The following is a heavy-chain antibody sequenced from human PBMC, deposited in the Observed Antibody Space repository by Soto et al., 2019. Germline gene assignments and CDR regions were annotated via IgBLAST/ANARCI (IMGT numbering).Heavy chain of an antibody. J-gene: IGHJ6*02. Sequence: ASVKVSCKASGYTFTGYYMHWVRQAPGQGLEWLGWINTHNGNTNYAQNLQGRVIMTADTSTSTAYMELRSLRSDDTAIYYCTREGSAPYYYYGMDVWGQGTTVTVSS. CDR3: TREGSAPYYYYGMDV. V-gene: IGHV1-18*04. CDR2: INTHNGNT. CDR1: GYTFTGYY. D-gene: IGHD3-10*01.